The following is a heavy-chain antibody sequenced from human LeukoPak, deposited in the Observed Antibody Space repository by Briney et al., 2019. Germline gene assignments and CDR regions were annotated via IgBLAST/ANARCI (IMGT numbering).Heavy chain of an antibody. J-gene: IGHJ4*02. CDR1: GYRFTSYW. V-gene: IGHV5-51*01. Sequence: GESLKISCQGSGYRFTSYWIGWVRQLPGKGLEWMGIIYPGDSDTRYSPSFQGQVTISADKSISTAYLQWSSLKASDTAMYYCARHRQEYYYDSSGYYLDYWGQGTLVTVSS. CDR2: IYPGDSDT. CDR3: ARHRQEYYYDSSGYYLDY. D-gene: IGHD3-22*01.